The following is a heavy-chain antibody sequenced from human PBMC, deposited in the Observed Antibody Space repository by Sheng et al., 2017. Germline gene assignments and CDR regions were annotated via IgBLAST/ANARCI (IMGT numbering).Heavy chain of an antibody. V-gene: IGHV3-23*01. CDR3: AKDIPVSL. J-gene: IGHJ2*01. Sequence: EVQLLESGGGLVQPGGSLRLSXAASGFTFSSYAMSWVRQAPGKGLEWVSAISGSGGSTILRRLREGPVXHLQRQNSKNTLYLQMNSLRAEDTAVYYCAKDIPVSLWGRGTLVTVSS. CDR1: GFTFSSYA. CDR2: ISGSGGST.